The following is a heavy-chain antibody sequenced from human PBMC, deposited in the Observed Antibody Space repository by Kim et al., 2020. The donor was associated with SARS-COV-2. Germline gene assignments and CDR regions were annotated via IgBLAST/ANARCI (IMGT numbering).Heavy chain of an antibody. D-gene: IGHD3-22*01. CDR3: ARGAYYYDSSGYYPVQGFDY. CDR1: GGTFSSYA. V-gene: IGHV1-69*13. J-gene: IGHJ4*02. Sequence: SVKVSCKASGGTFSSYAISWVRQAPGQGLEWMGGIIPIFGTANYAQKFQGRVTITADESTSTAYMELSSLRSEDTAVYYCARGAYYYDSSGYYPVQGFDYWGQGTLVTVSS. CDR2: IIPIFGTA.